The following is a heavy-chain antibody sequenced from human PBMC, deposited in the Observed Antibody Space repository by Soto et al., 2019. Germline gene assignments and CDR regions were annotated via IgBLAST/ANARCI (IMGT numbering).Heavy chain of an antibody. V-gene: IGHV4-30-4*01. D-gene: IGHD5-18*01. J-gene: IGHJ4*02. CDR1: GASISSGENY. CDR3: AREGDSGMAFDY. CDR2: IYYSGTT. Sequence: QVQLQESGPGLVKPSQTLSLTCTVSGASISSGENYWSWIRQPPGKGLEWIGYIYYSGTTYYHPSLXSXXTISVDTSKNQFSLNLNAVTAEDTAVYYCAREGDSGMAFDYWGQGTLVTVSS.